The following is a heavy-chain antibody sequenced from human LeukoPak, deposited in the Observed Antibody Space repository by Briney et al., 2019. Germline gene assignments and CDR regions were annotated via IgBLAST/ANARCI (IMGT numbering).Heavy chain of an antibody. CDR3: ARDSSGWYRWFDL. D-gene: IGHD6-19*01. CDR1: GYTFTGYY. CDR2: INPNSGGT. V-gene: IGHV1-2*02. J-gene: IGHJ5*02. Sequence: GASVKVSCKASGYTFTGYYMHWVRQAPGQGLEWMGWINPNSGGTNYAQKFQGRVTMTRDTSISTAYMELSSLTSDDTAVYYCARDSSGWYRWFDLWGQGTLVTASS.